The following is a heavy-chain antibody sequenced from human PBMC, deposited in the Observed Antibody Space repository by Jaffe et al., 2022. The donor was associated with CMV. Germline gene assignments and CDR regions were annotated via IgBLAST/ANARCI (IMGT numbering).Heavy chain of an antibody. Sequence: QVQLQESGPGLVKPSQTLSLTCTVSGGSISSGGYYWSWIRQHPGKGLEWIGYIYYSGSTYYNPSLKSRVTISVDTSKNQFSLKLSSVTAADTAVYYCARDPLRYCSGGSCSYGMDVWGQGTTVTVSS. J-gene: IGHJ6*02. CDR3: ARDPLRYCSGGSCSYGMDV. D-gene: IGHD2-15*01. CDR2: IYYSGST. V-gene: IGHV4-31*03. CDR1: GGSISSGGYY.